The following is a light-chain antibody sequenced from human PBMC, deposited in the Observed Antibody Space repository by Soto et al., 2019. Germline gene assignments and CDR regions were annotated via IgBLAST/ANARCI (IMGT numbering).Light chain of an antibody. CDR1: ESVDIN. CDR2: GAS. J-gene: IGKJ2*01. V-gene: IGKV3-15*01. CDR3: QQYDTYFRYT. Sequence: EIVLTQSPATLSVSPGERVTLSCRASESVDINLAWYQQKPGQAPRLLIYGASTRATDMPGTFSGRGSGTEFTLTISSLQSEDFANYYCQQYDTYFRYTFGQGTKLDIK.